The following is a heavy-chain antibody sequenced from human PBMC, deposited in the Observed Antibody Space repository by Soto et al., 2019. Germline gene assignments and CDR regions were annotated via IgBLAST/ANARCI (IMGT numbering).Heavy chain of an antibody. CDR1: GFTFSSYW. CDR2: IKQDGSEK. CDR3: ARASVFGVVIRHFDY. Sequence: LGGSLRLSCAASGFTFSSYWMSWVRQAPGKGLEWVANIKQDGSEKYYVDSVKGRFTISRDNAKNSLYLQMNSLRAEDTAVYYCARASVFGVVIRHFDYWGQGTLVTVSS. V-gene: IGHV3-7*05. D-gene: IGHD3-3*01. J-gene: IGHJ4*02.